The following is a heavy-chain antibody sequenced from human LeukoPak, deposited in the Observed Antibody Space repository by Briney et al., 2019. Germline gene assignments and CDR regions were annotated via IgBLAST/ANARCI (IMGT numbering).Heavy chain of an antibody. D-gene: IGHD1-26*01. CDR1: GFTFSSYA. CDR3: AKGTEWELPNGFDY. V-gene: IGHV3-23*01. CDR2: ISGSGGST. J-gene: IGHJ4*02. Sequence: GGCLRLSCAASGFTFSSYAMSWVRQAPGKGLEWVSAISGSGGSTYCADSVKGRFTISRDNSKNTLYLQMNSLRAEDTAVYYCAKGTEWELPNGFDYWGQGTLVSVSS.